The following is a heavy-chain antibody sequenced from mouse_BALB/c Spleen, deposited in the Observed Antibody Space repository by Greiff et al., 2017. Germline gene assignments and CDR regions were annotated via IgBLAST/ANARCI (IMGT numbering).Heavy chain of an antibody. CDR2: ISSGSSTI. CDR1: GFTFSSFG. CDR3: ARGIQFAY. V-gene: IGHV5-17*02. J-gene: IGHJ3*01. Sequence: EVQRVESGGGLVQPGGSRKLSCAASGFTFSSFGMHWVRQAPEKGLEWVAYISSGSSTIYYADTVKGRFTISRDNPKNTLFLQMTSLRSEDTAMYYCARGIQFAYWGQGTLVTVSA.